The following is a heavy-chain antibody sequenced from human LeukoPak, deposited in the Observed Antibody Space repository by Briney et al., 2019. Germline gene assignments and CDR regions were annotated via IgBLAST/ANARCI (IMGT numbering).Heavy chain of an antibody. J-gene: IGHJ6*02. Sequence: GGSLRLSCAASGFNFHNAWMNWVRQAPGKGLEWVGRIRRKTEGGTADYVAPVRGRVSVSRDDSRNMVYLEMNSLQSEDTGVYYCTARTSPLAPCSYYCGMDVWGRGTTVTVSS. D-gene: IGHD3-22*01. CDR1: GFNFHNAW. V-gene: IGHV3-15*07. CDR2: IRRKTEGGTA. CDR3: TARTSPLAPCSYYCGMDV.